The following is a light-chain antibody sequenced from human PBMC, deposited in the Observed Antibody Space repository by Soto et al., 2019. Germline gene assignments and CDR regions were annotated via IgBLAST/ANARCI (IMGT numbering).Light chain of an antibody. CDR2: KAS. CDR1: QSISTW. J-gene: IGKJ1*01. V-gene: IGKV1-5*03. CDR3: QQYYSFRA. Sequence: DIQMTRSPSTLSASVGDRVIITCRASQSISTWLAWHQQKPGKAPKLLISKASSLESGVPSRFSGSGSGTEFTLTISSLQPDDFATYYCQQYYSFRAFGQGTKVDIK.